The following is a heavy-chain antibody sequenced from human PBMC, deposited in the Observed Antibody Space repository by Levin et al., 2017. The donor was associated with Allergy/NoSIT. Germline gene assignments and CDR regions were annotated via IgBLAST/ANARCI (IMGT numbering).Heavy chain of an antibody. CDR2: INPSGGST. CDR1: GYTFTSYY. D-gene: IGHD6-13*01. Sequence: GGSLRLSCKASGYTFTSYYMHWVRQAPGQGLEWMGIINPSGGSTSYAQKFQGRVTMTRDTSTSTVYMELSSLRSEDTAVYYCARDDGIAAAGTFWFDPWGQGTLVTVSS. J-gene: IGHJ5*02. V-gene: IGHV1-46*01. CDR3: ARDDGIAAAGTFWFDP.